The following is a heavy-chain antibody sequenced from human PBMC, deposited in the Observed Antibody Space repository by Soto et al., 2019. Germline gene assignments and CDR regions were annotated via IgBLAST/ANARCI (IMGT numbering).Heavy chain of an antibody. V-gene: IGHV1-18*01. D-gene: IGHD2-15*01. CDR3: ARDRGRSCIGGTCPFDY. CDR2: ISTYDGNT. Sequence: QVQLVQSGAEVKKPGASVRVSCKASGYSFTIYGITWVRQAPGQGPEWMGWISTYDGNTNYAQNFQGRVSMARDTPTSTAYMELRSLRSDDTAVYYCARDRGRSCIGGTCPFDYWGQGTLVIVSS. J-gene: IGHJ4*02. CDR1: GYSFTIYG.